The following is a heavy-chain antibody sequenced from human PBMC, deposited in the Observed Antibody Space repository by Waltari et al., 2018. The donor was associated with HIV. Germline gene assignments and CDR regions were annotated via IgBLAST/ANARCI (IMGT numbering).Heavy chain of an antibody. J-gene: IGHJ6*02. CDR1: GGSFSGYY. V-gene: IGHV4-34*01. CDR3: ARAGSYDFGSAYRDYGMDV. CDR2: INHTGST. D-gene: IGHD3-3*01. Sequence: QVQLQQWGAGLLKPSETLSLTCAVYGGSFSGYYWSWIRQPPGKGLEWIGEINHTGSTNYNPSLKSRVTISVDTSKNQFSLKLSSVTAADTAVYYCARAGSYDFGSAYRDYGMDVWGQETTVTVSS.